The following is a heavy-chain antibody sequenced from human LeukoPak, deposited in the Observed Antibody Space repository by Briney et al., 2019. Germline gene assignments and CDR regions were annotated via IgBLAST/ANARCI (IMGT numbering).Heavy chain of an antibody. CDR2: VTDTGGNT. V-gene: IGHV3-23*01. J-gene: IGHJ4*02. D-gene: IGHD2-15*01. CDR3: AKGTVRSCSGPSCYPLDS. Sequence: GSLRLSCAASGFTFSSYAMTWVRQALVKGLEWLSVVTDTGGNTYHADSVKGRFTISRDNSKNTVYLEMNSLRVEDTAVYYCAKGTVRSCSGPSCYPLDSWGQGTLVTVSS. CDR1: GFTFSSYA.